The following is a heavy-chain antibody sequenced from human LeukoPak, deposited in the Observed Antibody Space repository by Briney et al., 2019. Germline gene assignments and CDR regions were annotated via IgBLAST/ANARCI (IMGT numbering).Heavy chain of an antibody. CDR1: GGSMNNNY. J-gene: IGHJ5*02. Sequence: SETLSLTCTVSGGSMNNNYWSWIRQPAGKGLEWVGRIHSSGSTNYNPSLKSRVTMSVDTSKNQFSLKLSSVTAADTALYYCARGTLRLGDLSSSNYFDPWGQGTLVTVSS. D-gene: IGHD3-16*02. V-gene: IGHV4-4*07. CDR3: ARGTLRLGDLSSSNYFDP. CDR2: IHSSGST.